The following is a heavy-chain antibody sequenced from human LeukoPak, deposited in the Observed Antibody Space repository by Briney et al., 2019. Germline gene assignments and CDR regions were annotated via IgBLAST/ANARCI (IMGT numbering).Heavy chain of an antibody. J-gene: IGHJ4*02. D-gene: IGHD3-22*01. Sequence: SETLPLTCTVSGGSISSSSYYWGWIRQPPGKGLEWIGSIYYSGSTYYNPSLKSRVTISVDTSKNQFSLKLSSVTAADTAVYYCARVATYYYDSSGYSDYWGQGTLVTVSS. CDR1: GGSISSSSYY. CDR3: ARVATYYYDSSGYSDY. CDR2: IYYSGST. V-gene: IGHV4-39*07.